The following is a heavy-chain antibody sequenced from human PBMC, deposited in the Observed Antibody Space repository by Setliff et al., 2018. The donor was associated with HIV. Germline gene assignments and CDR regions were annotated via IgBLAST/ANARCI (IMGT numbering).Heavy chain of an antibody. D-gene: IGHD1-26*01. CDR3: ARDPGYSGSYYLWNYYSGMDV. V-gene: IGHV3-74*01. CDR2: INSDGSST. J-gene: IGHJ6*02. Sequence: GESLKISCAASGFTFSSYWMHWVRQAPGKGLVWVSRINSDGSSTSYADSVKGRFTISRDNAKNTLYLQMNSLRAEDTAVYYCARDPGYSGSYYLWNYYSGMDVWGQGTTGTV. CDR1: GFTFSSYW.